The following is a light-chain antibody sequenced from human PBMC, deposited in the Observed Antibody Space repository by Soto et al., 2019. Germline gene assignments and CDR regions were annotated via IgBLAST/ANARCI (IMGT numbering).Light chain of an antibody. CDR2: EVS. V-gene: IGLV2-8*01. J-gene: IGLJ2*01. CDR3: SSYAGSNNHVV. CDR1: SSDVGGYNY. Sequence: QSALTQPPSASGSPGQSVTISCTGTSSDVGGYNYVSWYQQHPGKAPKLMIYEVSKRPSGVPDRFSGSKSGNTASLTVSGLQAEDAADYYCSSYAGSNNHVVFGGGT.